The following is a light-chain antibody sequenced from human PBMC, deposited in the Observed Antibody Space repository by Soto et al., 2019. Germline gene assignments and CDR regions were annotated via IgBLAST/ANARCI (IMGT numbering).Light chain of an antibody. CDR1: SSDVGGYNY. J-gene: IGLJ2*01. Sequence: QSALTQPRSVSGSPGQSVTISCTGTSSDVGGYNYVSWYQQHPDKDPKLVIYDVNGRPSGVPDRFSGSKSGNTASLTISGLQAEDEADYYCCSYAGGSLIFGGGTKLTVL. CDR3: CSYAGGSLI. CDR2: DVN. V-gene: IGLV2-11*01.